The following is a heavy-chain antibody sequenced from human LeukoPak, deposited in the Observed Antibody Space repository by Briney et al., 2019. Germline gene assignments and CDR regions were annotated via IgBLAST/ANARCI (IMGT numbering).Heavy chain of an antibody. J-gene: IGHJ4*02. V-gene: IGHV3-23*01. CDR3: AKSGPMVRGVIAYYFDY. D-gene: IGHD3-10*01. Sequence: GGSLRLSCAASGFTFSSYAMSWVRLAPGKGLEWVSAISGSGGSTYYADSVKGRFTISRDNSKNTLYLQMNSLRAEDTAVYYCAKSGPMVRGVIAYYFDYWGQGTLVTVSS. CDR2: ISGSGGST. CDR1: GFTFSSYA.